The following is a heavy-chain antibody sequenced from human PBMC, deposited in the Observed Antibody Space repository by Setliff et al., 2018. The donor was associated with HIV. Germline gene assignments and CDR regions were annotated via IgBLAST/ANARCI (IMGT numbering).Heavy chain of an antibody. J-gene: IGHJ4*02. V-gene: IGHV1-18*01. CDR2: ISVKNGNT. Sequence: ASVKVSCKASGYTFISYGVSWVRQAPGQGLEWMGWISVKNGNTNYAQKFQGRVTMTTDTSTSTAYMELRSLGSDDTAVYYCTRIVALNGYPSDYWGQGTLVTVSS. CDR1: GYTFISYG. D-gene: IGHD2-8*01. CDR3: TRIVALNGYPSDY.